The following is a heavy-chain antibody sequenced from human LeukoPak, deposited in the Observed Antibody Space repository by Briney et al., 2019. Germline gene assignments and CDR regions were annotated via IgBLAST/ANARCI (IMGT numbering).Heavy chain of an antibody. Sequence: SETLTLTCTVSGGSISGYYWSWIRQPAGKGLEWIGRIYTSGSTNYNASLKSRVSMSVDTSKNQFSLKLSSVTAADTAVFYCARENSGSYREFDYWGQGTLVTVSS. V-gene: IGHV4-4*07. CDR2: IYTSGST. J-gene: IGHJ4*02. D-gene: IGHD1-26*01. CDR1: GGSISGYY. CDR3: ARENSGSYREFDY.